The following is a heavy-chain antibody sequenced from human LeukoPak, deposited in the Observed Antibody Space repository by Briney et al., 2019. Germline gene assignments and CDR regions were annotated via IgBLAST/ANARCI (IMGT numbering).Heavy chain of an antibody. CDR3: ARGYSSSFLQNYYYYYMDV. D-gene: IGHD6-13*01. V-gene: IGHV1-2*02. CDR1: GYTFTGYY. J-gene: IGHJ6*03. CDR2: INPNSGGT. Sequence: ASVKVSCKASGYTFTGYYMHWVRQAPGQGLERMGWINPNSGGTNYAQKFQGRVTMTRDTSISTAYMELSRLRSDDTAVYYCARGYSSSFLQNYYYYYMDVWGKGTTVTISS.